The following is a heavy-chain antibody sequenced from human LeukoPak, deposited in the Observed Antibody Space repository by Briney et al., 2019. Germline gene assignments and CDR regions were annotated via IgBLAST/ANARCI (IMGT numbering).Heavy chain of an antibody. D-gene: IGHD3-10*01. CDR1: GFTFSGYG. V-gene: IGHV3-30*18. CDR3: AKPRNAVYYGAFDI. J-gene: IGHJ3*02. Sequence: GGSLRLSCGASGFTFSGYGTHWVRQAPGKGLEGVAVISYDGSNKYYADSVKGRFTISRDNSKNTLYLQMNSLRAEDTAVYYCAKPRNAVYYGAFDIWGQGIMVTVSS. CDR2: ISYDGSNK.